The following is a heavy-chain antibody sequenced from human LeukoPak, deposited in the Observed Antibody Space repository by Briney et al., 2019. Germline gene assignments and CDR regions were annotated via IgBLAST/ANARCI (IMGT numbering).Heavy chain of an antibody. Sequence: ASVKVSCKASGGTFSSYAISWVRQAPGQGLEWMGRIIPIFGTANYAQKFQGRVTITTDESTSTAYMELSSLRSEDTAEYYCARGALRLGELYYFDYWGQGTLVTVSS. CDR2: IIPIFGTA. J-gene: IGHJ4*02. V-gene: IGHV1-69*05. D-gene: IGHD3-16*01. CDR3: ARGALRLGELYYFDY. CDR1: GGTFSSYA.